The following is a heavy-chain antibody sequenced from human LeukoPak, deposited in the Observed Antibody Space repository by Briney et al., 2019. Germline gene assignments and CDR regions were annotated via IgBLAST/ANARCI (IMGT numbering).Heavy chain of an antibody. Sequence: GGSLRLSCAASGFTVSSNYMSWVRQAPGKGLEWVSVIYSGGSTYYADSVKGRFTISRDNSKNTLYLQMNSLRAEDTAVYYCARDAWFGELSFLRYWGQGTLVTVSS. J-gene: IGHJ4*02. CDR3: ARDAWFGELSFLRY. CDR2: IYSGGST. D-gene: IGHD3-10*01. V-gene: IGHV3-66*01. CDR1: GFTVSSNY.